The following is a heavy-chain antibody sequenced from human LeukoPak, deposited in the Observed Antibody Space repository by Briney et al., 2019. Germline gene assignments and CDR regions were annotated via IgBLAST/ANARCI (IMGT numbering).Heavy chain of an antibody. CDR3: ARDRQVEMATTLRRSLGY. J-gene: IGHJ4*02. D-gene: IGHD5-24*01. CDR2: IYSGGST. V-gene: IGHV3-53*01. CDR1: GFTFSSYS. Sequence: PGGSLRLSCAASGFTFSSYSMNWVRQAPGKGLEWVSVIYSGGSTYYADSVKGRFTISRDNSKNTLYLQMNSLRAEDTAVYYCARDRQVEMATTLRRSLGYWGQGTLVTVSS.